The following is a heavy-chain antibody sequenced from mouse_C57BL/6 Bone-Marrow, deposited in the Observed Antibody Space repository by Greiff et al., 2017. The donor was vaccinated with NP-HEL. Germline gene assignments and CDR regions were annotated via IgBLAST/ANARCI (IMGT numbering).Heavy chain of an antibody. CDR1: GFTFSDYG. Sequence: EVKLVESGGGLVKPGGSLKLSCAASGFTFSDYGMHWVRQAPEKGLEWVAYISSGSSTIYYADTVKGRFTMSRDNAKNTLFLQMTSLRSEDTAMYYCARKVGGDYAMDYWGQGTSVTVSS. V-gene: IGHV5-17*01. D-gene: IGHD1-1*01. CDR3: ARKVGGDYAMDY. CDR2: ISSGSSTI. J-gene: IGHJ4*01.